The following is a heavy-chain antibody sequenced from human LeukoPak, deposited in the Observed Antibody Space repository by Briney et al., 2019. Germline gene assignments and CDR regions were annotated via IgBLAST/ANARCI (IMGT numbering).Heavy chain of an antibody. J-gene: IGHJ4*02. V-gene: IGHV3-23*01. CDR2: ISGSGGST. Sequence: GGSLRLSCAASGFTFSSYAMSWVRQAPGKGLEWVSAISGSGGSTYYADSVKGRFTISRDNAKNTLYLEMNSLRDEDTAVYYCARGTTAYDDYFDNWGQGTLVTVSS. CDR1: GFTFSSYA. CDR3: ARGTTAYDDYFDN. D-gene: IGHD1-1*01.